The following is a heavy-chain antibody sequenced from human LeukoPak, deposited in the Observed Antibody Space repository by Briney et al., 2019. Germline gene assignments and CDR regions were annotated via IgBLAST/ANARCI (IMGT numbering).Heavy chain of an antibody. CDR3: AREGGYSSSSSNWFDP. CDR2: IYYSGST. D-gene: IGHD6-6*01. V-gene: IGHV4-59*01. Sequence: SETLSLTCTVSGGSISSYYWSWIRQPPGKGLEWIGYIYYSGSTNYNPSLKSRVTISVDTSKNQFSLKLSSVTAADTAVYYCAREGGYSSSSSNWFDPWGQGTLVTVSS. CDR1: GGSISSYY. J-gene: IGHJ5*02.